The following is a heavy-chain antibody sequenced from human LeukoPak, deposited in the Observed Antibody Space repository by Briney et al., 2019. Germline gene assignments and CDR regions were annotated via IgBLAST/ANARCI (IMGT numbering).Heavy chain of an antibody. CDR2: ITGGSGRT. D-gene: IGHD2-15*01. CDR3: AKSSLGRYCSGGSCLV. J-gene: IGHJ4*02. Sequence: GGSLRLSCAASGFTFSSYGMSWVRQAPGKGLEWVSAITGGSGRTYYADSVEGRFTISRDNSINTVYLQLNSLRAEDTAVYYCAKSSLGRYCSGGSCLVWGQGTLVTVSS. CDR1: GFTFSSYG. V-gene: IGHV3-23*01.